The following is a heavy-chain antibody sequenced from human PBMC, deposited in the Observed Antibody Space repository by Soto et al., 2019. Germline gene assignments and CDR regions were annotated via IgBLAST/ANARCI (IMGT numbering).Heavy chain of an antibody. CDR1: GYTFTSYD. Sequence: QVQLVQSGAEVKKPGASVKVSCKASGYTFTSYDINCVRQATGQGLEWMGWMNHNSGNTGYAQKFQVRVTMTRNTTISTAYMELSSLRSEDRAGYSCAIMIFGVAGGSWGQGTLVNVSS. CDR2: MNHNSGNT. D-gene: IGHD3-3*01. CDR3: AIMIFGVAGGS. V-gene: IGHV1-8*01. J-gene: IGHJ4*02.